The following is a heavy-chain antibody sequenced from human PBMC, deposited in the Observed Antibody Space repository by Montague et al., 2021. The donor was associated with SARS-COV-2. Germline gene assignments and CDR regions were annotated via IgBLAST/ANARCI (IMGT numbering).Heavy chain of an antibody. CDR2: IYYSGST. Sequence: SETLSLTCTVSGGSTSSYYWSWIRQPPGKGLEWIGYIYYSGSTNYNPSLKSRVTISVDTSKSQFSLKLSSVAAADTAVYYCARGFDIWGQGTMVTVSS. V-gene: IGHV4-59*01. CDR1: GGSTSSYY. J-gene: IGHJ3*02. CDR3: ARGFDI.